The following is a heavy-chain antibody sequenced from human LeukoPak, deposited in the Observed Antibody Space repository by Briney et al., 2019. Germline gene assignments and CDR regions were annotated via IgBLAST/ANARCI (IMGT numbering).Heavy chain of an antibody. CDR3: ARDPNGDYAFDI. CDR2: ISYDGSNK. V-gene: IGHV3-30*03. J-gene: IGHJ3*02. CDR1: GFTFSSYG. D-gene: IGHD4-17*01. Sequence: QPGGSLRLSCAASGFTFSSYGMHWVRQAPGKGLEWVAVISYDGSNKYYADSVKGRFTISRDNSKNTLYLQMNSLRAEDTAVYYCARDPNGDYAFDIWGQGTMVTVSS.